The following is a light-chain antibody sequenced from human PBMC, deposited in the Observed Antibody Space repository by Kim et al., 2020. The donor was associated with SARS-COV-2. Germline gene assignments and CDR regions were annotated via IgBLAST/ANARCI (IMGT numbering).Light chain of an antibody. CDR2: GNS. CDR3: QSYDNSLSGPV. CDR1: SSNIGAGYD. V-gene: IGLV1-40*01. Sequence: QRVTISCTGSSSNIGAGYDVQWYQQLPGTAPKLLIYGNSNRPSGVPDRFSGSKSGTSASLAITGLQAEDEADYYCQSYDNSLSGPVFGGGTQLTVL. J-gene: IGLJ2*01.